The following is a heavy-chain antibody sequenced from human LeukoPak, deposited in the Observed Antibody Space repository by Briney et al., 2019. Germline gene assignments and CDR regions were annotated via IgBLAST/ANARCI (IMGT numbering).Heavy chain of an antibody. D-gene: IGHD3-16*01. J-gene: IGHJ4*02. V-gene: IGHV4-59*12. CDR2: IYYSGST. CDR1: GGSISSYY. CDR3: ARDFGDPLQYYFDY. Sequence: SETLSLTCTVSGGSISSYYWSWIRQPPGKGLEWIGYIYYSGSTNYNPSLKSRVTMSVDASKNQFSLKLSSVTAADTAVYYCARDFGDPLQYYFDYWGQGTLVTVSS.